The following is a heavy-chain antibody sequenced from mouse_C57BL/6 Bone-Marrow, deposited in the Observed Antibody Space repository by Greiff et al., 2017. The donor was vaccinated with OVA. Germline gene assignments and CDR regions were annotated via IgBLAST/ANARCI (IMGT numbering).Heavy chain of an antibody. CDR2: IYPRSGNT. Sequence: VQLQQSGPELVKPGASVKISCKASGYTFTSYGISWVKQRTGQGLEWIGEIYPRSGNTYYNEKFKGKATLTADKSSSTAYMELRSLTSEDSAVYFCALLRRGEWYFDYWGKGTTVTVSS. CDR1: GYTFTSYG. D-gene: IGHD1-1*01. J-gene: IGHJ2*01. CDR3: ALLRRGEWYFDY. V-gene: IGHV1-81*01.